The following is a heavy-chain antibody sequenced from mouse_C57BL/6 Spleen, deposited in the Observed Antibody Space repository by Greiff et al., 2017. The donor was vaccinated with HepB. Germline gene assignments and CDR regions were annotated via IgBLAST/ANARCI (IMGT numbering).Heavy chain of an antibody. Sequence: DVKLVESGGGLVKPGGSLKLSCAASGFTFSSYAMSWVRQTPEKRLEWVATISDGGSYTYYPDNVKGRFTISRDNAKNNLYLQMSHLKSEDTAMYYCARDTLYDYVPWFAYWGQGTLVTVSA. V-gene: IGHV5-4*01. CDR1: GFTFSSYA. J-gene: IGHJ3*01. CDR3: ARDTLYDYVPWFAY. D-gene: IGHD2-4*01. CDR2: ISDGGSYT.